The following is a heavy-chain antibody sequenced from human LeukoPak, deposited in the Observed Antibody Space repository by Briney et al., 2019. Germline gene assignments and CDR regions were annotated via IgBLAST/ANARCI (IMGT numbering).Heavy chain of an antibody. D-gene: IGHD2-2*01. V-gene: IGHV4-31*03. CDR3: ATLRDCTTTSCLYYDY. J-gene: IGHJ4*02. CDR1: GGSISSGGYY. Sequence: SETLSLTCTVSGGSISSGGYYWTWIRRRPGKGLEWIGYIYYTGSTHYNPSLKSRVTISEDTSKNQFSLKLSSVTTADTAIYYCATLRDCTTTSCLYYDYWGQGTLVTVSS. CDR2: IYYTGST.